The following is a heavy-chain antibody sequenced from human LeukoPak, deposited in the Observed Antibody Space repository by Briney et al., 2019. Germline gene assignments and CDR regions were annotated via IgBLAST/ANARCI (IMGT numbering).Heavy chain of an antibody. J-gene: IGHJ5*02. CDR2: IYHSGST. Sequence: SETLSLTCAVSGGSISSGGYSWSWIRQPPGKGQEWVGYIYHSGSTYYNPSLKSRVTISVDRSKNQFSLKLSSVTAADTAVYYCARGARGTRFDPWGQGTLVTVSS. CDR3: ARGARGTRFDP. CDR1: GGSISSGGYS. V-gene: IGHV4-30-2*01.